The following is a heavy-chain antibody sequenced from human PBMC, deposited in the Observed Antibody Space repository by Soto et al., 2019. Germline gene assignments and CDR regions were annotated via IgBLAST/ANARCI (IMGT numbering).Heavy chain of an antibody. CDR3: ARDNPYTNSFGNWFDP. Sequence: QVRLVQSGAEVKKPGSSVKVSCKASGGTFSNYAITWLRLAPGQGLEGLGGIIPVFGTVNYAQKFQGRVTITADESTSTAYMELNRLRSEDTAVYYCARDNPYTNSFGNWFDPWGQGTLVIVS. J-gene: IGHJ5*02. D-gene: IGHD6-13*01. CDR1: GGTFSNYA. CDR2: IIPVFGTV. V-gene: IGHV1-69*01.